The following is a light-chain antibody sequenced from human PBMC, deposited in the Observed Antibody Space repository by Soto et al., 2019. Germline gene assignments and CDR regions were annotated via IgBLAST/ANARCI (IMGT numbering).Light chain of an antibody. V-gene: IGKV1-5*03. CDR1: QTISSW. J-gene: IGKJ1*01. Sequence: DIQMTQSPSTLSGSVGDRVTITCRASQTISSWLAWYQQKPGKAPKLLIYKASTLKSGVPSRFSGSGSGTEFTLTISSLQPDDFATYYCQQSYSTWTFGQGTKVEI. CDR3: QQSYSTWT. CDR2: KAS.